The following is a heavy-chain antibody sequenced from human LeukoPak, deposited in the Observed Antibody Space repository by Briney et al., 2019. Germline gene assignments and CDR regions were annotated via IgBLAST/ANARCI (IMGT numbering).Heavy chain of an antibody. V-gene: IGHV1-2*06. J-gene: IGHJ3*02. CDR3: ARDRGAPDSFDI. D-gene: IGHD1-26*01. Sequence: ASVKVSCKASGYSFTGRYMHWVRQAPGQGLEWMGRINPDNGGTNYVQRFQGRVTMTRDTSVTTAYMELNRLRSDDTAVYYCARDRGAPDSFDIWGQGTMVTVSS. CDR1: GYSFTGRY. CDR2: INPDNGGT.